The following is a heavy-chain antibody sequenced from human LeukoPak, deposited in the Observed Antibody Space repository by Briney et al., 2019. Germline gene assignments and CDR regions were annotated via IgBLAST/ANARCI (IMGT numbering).Heavy chain of an antibody. Sequence: GGSLRLSCAASGFTFSSYAMSWVRQAPGEGLEWVSAISGSGGSTYYADSVKGRFTISRDNSKNTLYLQMNSLRAEDTAVYYCAKIRLRDIVVVPAAFDYWGQGTLVTVSS. V-gene: IGHV3-23*01. J-gene: IGHJ4*02. CDR2: ISGSGGST. D-gene: IGHD2-2*01. CDR3: AKIRLRDIVVVPAAFDY. CDR1: GFTFSSYA.